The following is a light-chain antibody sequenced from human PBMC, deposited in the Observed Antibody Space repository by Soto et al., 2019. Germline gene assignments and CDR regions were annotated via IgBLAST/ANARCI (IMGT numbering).Light chain of an antibody. CDR1: QSVSRW. J-gene: IGKJ3*01. CDR3: QQYNSYSPLT. CDR2: QAS. V-gene: IGKV1-5*03. Sequence: DIQMTQSPSTLSASVGDRVTITCRASQSVSRWLAWYQQKPGKVPNLLIYQASTLESGVPSRFSGSGSGTEFTLTISSLQPDDFATYFCQQYNSYSPLTFGPGTRVDIK.